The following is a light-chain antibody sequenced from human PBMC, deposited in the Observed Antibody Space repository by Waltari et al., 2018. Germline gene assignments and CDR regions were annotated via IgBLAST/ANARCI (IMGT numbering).Light chain of an antibody. J-gene: IGLJ1*01. CDR3: CSYAGDRNLYV. V-gene: IGLV2-23*02. CDR1: SRDVGSYNL. Sequence: QSALTQPASVSGSPGQSITFPGTGTSRDVGSYNLVSCFQQHPGKAPTLIIYEVNKRPSGVSPRFSGYKSGNTASLTISGLLAEDEADYYCCSYAGDRNLYVFGSGTKVTVL. CDR2: EVN.